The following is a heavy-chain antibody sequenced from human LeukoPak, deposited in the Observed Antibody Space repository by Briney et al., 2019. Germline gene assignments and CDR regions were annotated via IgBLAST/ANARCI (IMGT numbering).Heavy chain of an antibody. D-gene: IGHD6-19*01. CDR3: XXXXASAVAGTNYYYCMDV. Sequence: ASVKVSCKASGYTFTSYGISWVRQAPGQGLEWMGWISTYNGNTNYAQKIQGRITVTTDTSTSTAYMEVRSLRSDDTAVYYCXXXXASAVAGTNYYYCMDVWGKGTTVTVSS. CDR1: GYTFTSYG. J-gene: IGHJ6*03. CDR2: ISTYNGNT. V-gene: IGHV1-18*01.